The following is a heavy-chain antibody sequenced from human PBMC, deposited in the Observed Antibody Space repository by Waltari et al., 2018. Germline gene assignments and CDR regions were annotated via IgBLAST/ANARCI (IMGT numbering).Heavy chain of an antibody. D-gene: IGHD3-22*01. CDR3: AKGDDLTMNLFDY. J-gene: IGHJ4*02. CDR2: ISGSGGST. V-gene: IGHV3-23*04. CDR1: GFTFRRYA. Sequence: EVQLVESGGGLVQPGGSLRLSCAASGFTFRRYAMSWVRQAPGKGLEWVSAISGSGGSTYYADSVKGRFTISRDNSKNTLYLQMNSLRAEDTAVYYCAKGDDLTMNLFDYWGQGTLVTVSS.